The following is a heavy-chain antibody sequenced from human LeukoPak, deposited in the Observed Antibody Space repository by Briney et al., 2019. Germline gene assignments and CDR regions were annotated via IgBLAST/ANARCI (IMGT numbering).Heavy chain of an antibody. CDR3: CENFDWLSIDY. D-gene: IGHD3-9*01. V-gene: IGHV3-30*18. CDR2: ISYDGSNK. J-gene: IGHJ4*02. CDR1: GFTFSSYG. Sequence: GGSLRLSCAASGFTFSSYGIPWVRQAPGKGLEWVALISYDGSNKYYADSVKGRFTTSRDNSKNTLYLQMNSLRAEDTAVYYCCENFDWLSIDYWGQGTLVTVSS.